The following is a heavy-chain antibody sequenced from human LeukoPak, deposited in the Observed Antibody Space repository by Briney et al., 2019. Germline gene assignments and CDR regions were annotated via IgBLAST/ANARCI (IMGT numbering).Heavy chain of an antibody. CDR1: GFTFRSYA. V-gene: IGHV3-64*01. D-gene: IGHD1-26*01. CDR3: ARDGVGAYNWFDP. Sequence: QAGRSLRLSCAASGFTFRSYAMYWVRQAPGKGLEYVSAISSNGDNTYYASSVKGRFTISRDNSKNTLYLQMGSLRVEDMAVYYCARDGVGAYNWFDPWGQGTLVTVSS. CDR2: ISSNGDNT. J-gene: IGHJ5*02.